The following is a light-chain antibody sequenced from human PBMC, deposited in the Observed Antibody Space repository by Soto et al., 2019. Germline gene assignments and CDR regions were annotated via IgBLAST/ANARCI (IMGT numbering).Light chain of an antibody. V-gene: IGLV2-14*01. CDR3: SSYTSSSTLYV. CDR1: SSDVGGYNY. Sequence: QSGLTQPASVSGSPGQPITISCTGTSSDVGGYNYVSWYQQHPGKAPKLMIYDVSNRPSGVSNRFSGSKSGNTASLTISGLQAEDEADYYCSSYTSSSTLYVFGTGTKLTVL. CDR2: DVS. J-gene: IGLJ1*01.